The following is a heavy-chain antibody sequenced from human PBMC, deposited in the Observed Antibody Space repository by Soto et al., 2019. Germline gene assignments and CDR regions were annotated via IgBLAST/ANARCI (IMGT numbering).Heavy chain of an antibody. CDR3: ARDKHDILTGYLKNFDY. CDR1: GGTFSSYA. D-gene: IGHD3-9*01. Sequence: SVKVSCKASGGTFSSYAISWVRQAPGQGLEWMGGIIPIFGTANYAQKFQGRVTITADESTSTAYMELSSLRSEDTAVYYCARDKHDILTGYLKNFDYWGQGTLVTVSS. J-gene: IGHJ4*02. CDR2: IIPIFGTA. V-gene: IGHV1-69*13.